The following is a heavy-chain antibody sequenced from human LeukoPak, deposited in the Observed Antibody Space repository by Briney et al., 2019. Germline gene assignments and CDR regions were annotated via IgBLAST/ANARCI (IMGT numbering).Heavy chain of an antibody. CDR3: ARDSSASDTVTTQYYFDY. CDR2: IYYSGST. Sequence: SEALSLTCTVSGGSISSYYWSWIRQPPGKGLEWIGYIYYSGSTNYNPSLKSRVTISVDTSKNQLSLKLSSVTAADTAVYYCARDSSASDTVTTQYYFDYWGQGTLVTVSS. D-gene: IGHD4-17*01. V-gene: IGHV4-59*01. CDR1: GGSISSYY. J-gene: IGHJ4*02.